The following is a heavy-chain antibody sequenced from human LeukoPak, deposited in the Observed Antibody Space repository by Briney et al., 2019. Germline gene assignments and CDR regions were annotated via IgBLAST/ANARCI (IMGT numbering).Heavy chain of an antibody. CDR2: IYTDETTT. V-gene: IGHV3-74*01. D-gene: IGHD6-19*01. J-gene: IGHJ4*02. Sequence: PGGSLRLSCAASGFTFSSYWMHWVRQAPGKGLLWVSRIYTDETTTAYTDSVKGRFTISRDNAKNTLYLQMNSLRAEDTAVYYCAKDRQWLVRRGNSFDYWGQGTLVTVSS. CDR1: GFTFSSYW. CDR3: AKDRQWLVRRGNSFDY.